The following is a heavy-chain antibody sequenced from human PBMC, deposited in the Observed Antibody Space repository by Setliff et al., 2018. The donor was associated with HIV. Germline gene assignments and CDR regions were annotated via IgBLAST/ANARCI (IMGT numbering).Heavy chain of an antibody. J-gene: IGHJ5*02. CDR2: VKSKTDGGAT. D-gene: IGHD3-16*01. V-gene: IGHV3-15*01. Sequence: GGSLRLSCATSGFTFSYAWMSWVHQAPGKGLEWVGRVKSKTDGGATDYAAPVKGRFIISRDESQNTVYLQMNSLKTEDTAVYYCAKDLAANIYDFSALYYVPYPVGSWGQGTLVTVSS. CDR3: AKDLAANIYDFSALYYVPYPVGS. CDR1: GFTFSYAW.